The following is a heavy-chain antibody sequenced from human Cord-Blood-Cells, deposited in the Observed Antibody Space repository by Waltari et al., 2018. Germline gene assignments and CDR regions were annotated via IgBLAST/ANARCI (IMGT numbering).Heavy chain of an antibody. J-gene: IGHJ4*02. V-gene: IGHV3-48*02. Sequence: EVQLVESGGGLVQPGGSLRLSCAASGFTFSRYSMNWVRQAPGKGLECVSYISSSSSTIYYADSVKGRFTISRDNAKNSLYLQMNSLRDEDTAVYYCARAYCGGDCYSDYWGQGTLVTVSS. CDR2: ISSSSSTI. D-gene: IGHD2-21*01. CDR1: GFTFSRYS. CDR3: ARAYCGGDCYSDY.